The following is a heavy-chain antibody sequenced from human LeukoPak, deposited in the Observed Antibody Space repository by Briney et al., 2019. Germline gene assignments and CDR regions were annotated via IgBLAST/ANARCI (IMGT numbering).Heavy chain of an antibody. J-gene: IGHJ4*02. D-gene: IGHD6-13*01. CDR2: INPNSGGT. CDR3: ARGAVYSSSWYLDY. CDR1: GYTFTIYY. V-gene: IGHV1-2*02. Sequence: ASVTVSCTSSGYTFTIYYMHWVRQAPGQGLEWMGWINPNSGGTNYAQKFQGRVTMTRDTSISTAYMELSRLRSDDTAVYYCARGAVYSSSWYLDYWGQGTLVTVSS.